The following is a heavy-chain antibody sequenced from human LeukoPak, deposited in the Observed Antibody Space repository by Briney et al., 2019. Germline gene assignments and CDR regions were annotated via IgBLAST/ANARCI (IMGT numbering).Heavy chain of an antibody. Sequence: GGSLRLSCAASGFTLSSYAMHWVRQAPGKGLEYVSAISENRGNTYYANSVKGRFSISRDNSKNTLYLQMGSLRTEDMAVYYCARVGEGRYYQYYYMDVWGKGTTVTVSS. J-gene: IGHJ6*03. CDR3: ARVGEGRYYQYYYMDV. V-gene: IGHV3-64*01. D-gene: IGHD1-26*01. CDR2: ISENRGNT. CDR1: GFTLSSYA.